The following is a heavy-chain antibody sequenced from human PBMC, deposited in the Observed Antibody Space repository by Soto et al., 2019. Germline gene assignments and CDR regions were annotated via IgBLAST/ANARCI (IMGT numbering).Heavy chain of an antibody. V-gene: IGHV4-61*08. Sequence: SETLSLTCTVSGGSISSGGYYWNWIRQPPGKGLEWIGYIYYSGSTNYNPSLKSRVTISVDTSKNQFSLKLSSVTAADTAVYYCARSDGRYWGQGTLVTVSS. J-gene: IGHJ4*02. CDR1: GGSISSGGYY. CDR2: IYYSGST. CDR3: ARSDGRY.